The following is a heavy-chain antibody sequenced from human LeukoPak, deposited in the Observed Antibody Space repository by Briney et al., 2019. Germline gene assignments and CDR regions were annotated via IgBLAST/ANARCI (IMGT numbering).Heavy chain of an antibody. J-gene: IGHJ4*02. CDR1: GGTFSSYA. CDR3: ASGTTDIVVVPATLRNYYFDY. V-gene: IGHV1-69*06. Sequence: ASVKVSCKASGGTFSSYAISWARQAPGQGLEWMGGIIPIFGTANYAQKFQGRVTITADKSTSTAYMDLSSLRSEDTAVYYCASGTTDIVVVPATLRNYYFDYWGQGTLVTVSS. D-gene: IGHD2-2*01. CDR2: IIPIFGTA.